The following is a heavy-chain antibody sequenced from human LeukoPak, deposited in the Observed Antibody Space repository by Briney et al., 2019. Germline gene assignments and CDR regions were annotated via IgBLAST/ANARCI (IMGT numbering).Heavy chain of an antibody. CDR2: ISWNSGSI. CDR1: GFTFDDYA. Sequence: GGSLRLFCAASGFTFDDYAMHWVRQAPGKGLEWVSGISWNSGSIGYADSVEGRFTISRDNAKNSLYLQMNSLRAEDTALYYCAKQSRINGDYYYYYGMDVWGQGTTVTVSS. V-gene: IGHV3-9*01. J-gene: IGHJ6*02. D-gene: IGHD4-17*01. CDR3: AKQSRINGDYYYYYGMDV.